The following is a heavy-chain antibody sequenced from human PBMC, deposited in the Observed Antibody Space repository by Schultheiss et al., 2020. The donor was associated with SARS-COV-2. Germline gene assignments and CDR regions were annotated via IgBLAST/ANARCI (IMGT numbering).Heavy chain of an antibody. CDR2: ISGSGGVT. J-gene: IGHJ4*02. V-gene: IGHV3-23*01. CDR1: GFTFKNYA. CDR3: ARGGLGGSYFRWRYFDY. D-gene: IGHD1-26*01. Sequence: GESLKISCAASGFTFKNYAMTWVRQAPGKGLEWVSSISGSGGVTYYADSVKGRFTISRDNSKNTLYLQMGSLRVEDMAVYYCARGGLGGSYFRWRYFDYWGQGTLVTVSS.